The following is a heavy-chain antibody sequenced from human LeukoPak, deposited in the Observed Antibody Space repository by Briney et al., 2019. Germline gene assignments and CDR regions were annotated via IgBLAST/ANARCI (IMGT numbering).Heavy chain of an antibody. Sequence: GGSLRLSCAASGFTFSSYSMNWVRQAPGKGLEWVSYISSSSSTIYYADSVKGRFTISRDNAKNSLYLQMNSLRAEDTAVYYCARDGGGSQQSNWFDPWGQGTLVTVSS. V-gene: IGHV3-48*04. CDR2: ISSSSSTI. D-gene: IGHD1-26*01. J-gene: IGHJ5*02. CDR3: ARDGGGSQQSNWFDP. CDR1: GFTFSSYS.